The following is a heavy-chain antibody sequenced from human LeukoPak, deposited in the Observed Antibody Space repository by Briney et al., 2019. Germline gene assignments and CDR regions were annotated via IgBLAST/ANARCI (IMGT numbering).Heavy chain of an antibody. Sequence: GRSLRLSCAASGFSFSSYGMHWVRQAPGQGLEWVAVLSYDGSNKHYADPVKGRFTISRDTSKNALYLQMNSLRGEDTAVYYCAKDYLGASHTFDIWGQGTMVTVSS. CDR1: GFSFSSYG. V-gene: IGHV3-30*18. D-gene: IGHD7-27*01. CDR3: AKDYLGASHTFDI. J-gene: IGHJ3*02. CDR2: LSYDGSNK.